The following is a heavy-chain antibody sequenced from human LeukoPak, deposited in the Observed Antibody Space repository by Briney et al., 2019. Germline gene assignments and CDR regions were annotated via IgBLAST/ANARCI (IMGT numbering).Heavy chain of an antibody. J-gene: IGHJ4*02. CDR3: ARMPKPRTFYYDTSGYNPHFDY. D-gene: IGHD3-22*01. V-gene: IGHV4-34*01. Sequence: PSETLSLTCAVYGGSFSGYYWSWIRQPPGKGLEWIGEINHSGNTNYNPSLKSRVTMSADTSNNQFSLKLSSVTAADTAVYFCARMPKPRTFYYDTSGYNPHFDYWGQGTLVTVSS. CDR1: GGSFSGYY. CDR2: INHSGNT.